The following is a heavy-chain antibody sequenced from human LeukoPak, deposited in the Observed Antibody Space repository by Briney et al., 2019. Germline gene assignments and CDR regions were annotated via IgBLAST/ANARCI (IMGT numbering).Heavy chain of an antibody. CDR3: ARGYGSGSYMAFDI. J-gene: IGHJ3*02. D-gene: IGHD3-10*01. Sequence: GGSLRLSCAASGFSFSSHVMHWVRQPPGKGLEWVSGISGSGGDTYYADSVKGRFTISRDNAKNTVYLQMNSLRAEDTAVYFCARGYGSGSYMAFDIWGQGTMVTVSS. CDR2: ISGSGGDT. V-gene: IGHV3-23*01. CDR1: GFSFSSHV.